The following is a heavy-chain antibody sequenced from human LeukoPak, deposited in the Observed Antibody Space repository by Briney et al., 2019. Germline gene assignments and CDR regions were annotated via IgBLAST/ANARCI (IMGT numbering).Heavy chain of an antibody. D-gene: IGHD5-18*01. V-gene: IGHV4-39*01. J-gene: IGHJ4*02. Sequence: SETLSLTCTVSGGSISSSSYYWGWIRQPPGKGLEWIGSIYYSGDTYYNPSLKSRVTISVDTSKNQFSLKLSSVTAADTALYYCARLRGYTYGNPGYLGQGSLVTVSS. CDR3: ARLRGYTYGNPGY. CDR1: GGSISSSSYY. CDR2: IYYSGDT.